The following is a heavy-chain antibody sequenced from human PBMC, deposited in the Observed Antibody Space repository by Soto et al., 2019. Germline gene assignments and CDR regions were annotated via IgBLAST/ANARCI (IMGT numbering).Heavy chain of an antibody. CDR2: MSITDAI. CDR1: GFAFNAYN. Sequence: QAVGSLRLSGATSGFAFNAYNMNWVRQAPGKGLEWVSYMSITDAIYYADSVRGRFTISRDYSKNSLDLQMNSLREEDTAVYYCVRDFMWAFDYWGQGTLVTSPQ. J-gene: IGHJ4*02. CDR3: VRDFMWAFDY. V-gene: IGHV3-48*02. D-gene: IGHD1-26*01.